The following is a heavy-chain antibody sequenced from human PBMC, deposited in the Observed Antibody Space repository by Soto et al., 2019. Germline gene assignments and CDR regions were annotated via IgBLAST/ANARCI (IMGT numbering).Heavy chain of an antibody. Sequence: SETLSLTCAVYGGSFSGYYWSWIRQPPGKGLEWIGEINHSGSTNYNPSLKSRVTISVDTSKNQFSLKLSSVTAADTAVYYCARGRYYDFWSALGWFDPWGQATLVTVSS. CDR3: ARGRYYDFWSALGWFDP. J-gene: IGHJ5*02. V-gene: IGHV4-34*01. CDR2: INHSGST. CDR1: GGSFSGYY. D-gene: IGHD3-3*01.